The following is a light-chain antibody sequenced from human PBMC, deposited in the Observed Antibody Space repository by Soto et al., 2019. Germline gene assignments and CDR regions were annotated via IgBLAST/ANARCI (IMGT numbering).Light chain of an antibody. V-gene: IGKV3-20*01. CDR2: GAS. J-gene: IGKJ1*01. CDR3: HQYDSWT. Sequence: EIVLTQSPGTLSFSPGERATLSCRASQSFNSIYLAWYQQKPGQAPRLLIYGASSRATGIPDRFSGSGSGTDFTLTISRLEPEDFAVYYCHQYDSWTFGQGTKVEIK. CDR1: QSFNSIY.